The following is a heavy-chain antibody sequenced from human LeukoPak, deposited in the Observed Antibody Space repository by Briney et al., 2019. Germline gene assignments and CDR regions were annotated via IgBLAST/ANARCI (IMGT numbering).Heavy chain of an antibody. CDR1: GYSISSSNW. J-gene: IGHJ3*02. Sequence: SETLSLTCAVSGYSISSSNWWGWIRQPPGKGLEWIGYIYYSGSTYYNPSLKSRVTMSVDTSKNQFSLKLSSVTAVDSAVYYCARKGSIHTFDIWGQGTMVTVSS. V-gene: IGHV4-28*01. CDR2: IYYSGST. CDR3: ARKGSIHTFDI. D-gene: IGHD2-15*01.